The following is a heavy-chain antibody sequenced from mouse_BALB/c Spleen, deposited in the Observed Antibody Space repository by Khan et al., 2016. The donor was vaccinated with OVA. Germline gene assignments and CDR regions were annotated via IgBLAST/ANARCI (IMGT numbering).Heavy chain of an antibody. D-gene: IGHD2-14*01. CDR2: INTYTREA. Sequence: QIQLVQSGPELKKPGETVQISCKASGFTFTDYGMNWVKQAPGKGLKWMGWINTYTREATFADDFKGRFALSLETSASTAYLQINSLKNEDTATYFCARVGYDGTMDCWGQGTSVTVSS. J-gene: IGHJ4*01. CDR3: ARVGYDGTMDC. V-gene: IGHV9-3-1*01. CDR1: GFTFTDYG.